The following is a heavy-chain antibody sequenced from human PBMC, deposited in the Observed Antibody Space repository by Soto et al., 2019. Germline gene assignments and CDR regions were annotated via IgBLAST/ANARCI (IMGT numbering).Heavy chain of an antibody. CDR1: GDSVISGSYY. V-gene: IGHV4-61*01. CDR3: ARYKRYYTGSGSYSYYFGLDV. Sequence: QVQLQESGPGLVKPSETLSLTCTVSGDSVISGSYYWSWIRQPPGTGLEWIGYISYGGITKYNPSLKSRVTISLDTSKNQFSLKLSSGTAADTGVYYCARYKRYYTGSGSYSYYFGLDVWGQGTTVTVSS. CDR2: ISYGGIT. J-gene: IGHJ6*02. D-gene: IGHD3-10*01.